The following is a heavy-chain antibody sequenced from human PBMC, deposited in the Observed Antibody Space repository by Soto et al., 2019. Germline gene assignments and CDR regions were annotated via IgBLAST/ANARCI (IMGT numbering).Heavy chain of an antibody. CDR3: ARVEEGYFDY. J-gene: IGHJ4*02. CDR1: GGTFSSYA. Sequence: ASVKVSCKASGGTFSSYAISWVRQAPGQGLEWMGWINPNSGKAGYAQKFQGRVTMTRNTSISTAYMELSSLRSEDTAVYYCARVEEGYFDYWGQGTLVTVSS. V-gene: IGHV1-8*02. CDR2: INPNSGKA.